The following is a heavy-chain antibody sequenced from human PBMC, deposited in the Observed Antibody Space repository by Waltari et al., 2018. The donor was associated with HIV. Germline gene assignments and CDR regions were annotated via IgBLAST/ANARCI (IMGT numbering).Heavy chain of an antibody. CDR3: AKGTEYRRGGFDY. CDR2: ISGSGGST. J-gene: IGHJ4*02. CDR1: GFTFSSYA. D-gene: IGHD6-6*01. V-gene: IGHV3-23*01. Sequence: EVQLLESGGGLVQPGGSLRLSCAASGFTFSSYAMRWVRQAPGKGLEWVSAISGSGGSTYYADSVKGRFTISRDNSKNTLYLQMNSLRAEDTAVYYCAKGTEYRRGGFDYWGQGTLVTVSS.